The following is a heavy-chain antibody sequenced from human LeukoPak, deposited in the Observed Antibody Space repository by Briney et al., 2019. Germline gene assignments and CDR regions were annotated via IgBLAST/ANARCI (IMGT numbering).Heavy chain of an antibody. CDR2: IHYTGST. D-gene: IGHD2-21*02. V-gene: IGHV4-31*03. J-gene: IGHJ5*02. CDR3: ARTYMTSARFDP. Sequence: PSETLSLTCTVSGGSISSGGYYWSWIRRHPGKGLEWIGYIHYTGSTYYNASLKSRVTISVDTSKNQFSLKLSSVTAADTAVYYCARTYMTSARFDPWGQGTLVTVSS. CDR1: GGSISSGGYY.